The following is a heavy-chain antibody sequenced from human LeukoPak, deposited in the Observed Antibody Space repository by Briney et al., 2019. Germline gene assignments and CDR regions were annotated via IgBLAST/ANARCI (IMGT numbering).Heavy chain of an antibody. J-gene: IGHJ6*02. CDR1: GFTFTDHP. CDR3: ARDHYGSGDSYYYGMDV. V-gene: IGHV3-69-1*01. Sequence: GGSLRLSCVASGFTFTDHPMNWVRQAPGKGLEWISYIGGDGIAFYADSVKGRFTASKDDARKSMYLQMNSLRVEDTAVYYCARDHYGSGDSYYYGMDVWGQGTTVTVSS. CDR2: IGGDGIA. D-gene: IGHD3-10*01.